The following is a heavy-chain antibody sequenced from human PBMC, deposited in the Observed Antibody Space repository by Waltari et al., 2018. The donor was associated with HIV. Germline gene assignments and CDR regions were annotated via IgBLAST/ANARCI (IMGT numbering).Heavy chain of an antibody. CDR2: INTDGGTT. J-gene: IGHJ4*02. Sequence: EVQLVESGGGLVQPGGSLRLSCPASGFTFSSAWMPWFRPVPGKTLAWVSNINTDGGTTRYADSVKGRFTNSRDNAQSTLYLQMNSLRAEDTAVYYCARVPRSSGWYDNWGQGTLVTVSS. CDR1: GFTFSSAW. V-gene: IGHV3-74*01. CDR3: ARVPRSSGWYDN. D-gene: IGHD6-19*01.